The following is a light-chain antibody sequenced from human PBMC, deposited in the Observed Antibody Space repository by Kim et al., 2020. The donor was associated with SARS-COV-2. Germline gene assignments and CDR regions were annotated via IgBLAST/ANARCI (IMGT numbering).Light chain of an antibody. CDR3: QQYDSSPQVT. V-gene: IGKV3-20*01. CDR1: QSISTTY. CDR2: GAS. J-gene: IGKJ4*01. Sequence: QGERATLPCRASQSISTTYLAWYQQKLGQAPRLLIYGASSRATGIPDRFSGSGSGTDFTLSISRLEPEDFAVYYCQQYDSSPQVTFGGGTKVDIK.